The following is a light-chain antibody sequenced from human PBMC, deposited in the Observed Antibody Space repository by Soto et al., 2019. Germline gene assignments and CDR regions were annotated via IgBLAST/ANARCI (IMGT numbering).Light chain of an antibody. CDR2: DAS. V-gene: IGKV3-15*01. Sequence: EILMTQSPATLSVSPGERVTFSCRASQGVSYYLAWYQQKPGQAPRLLIYDASTRATGIPVRFSGSGSGTEFTLTISSLQSEDFEVYYCQQNKDWPGTFGQGTKVEIK. CDR3: QQNKDWPGT. CDR1: QGVSYY. J-gene: IGKJ1*01.